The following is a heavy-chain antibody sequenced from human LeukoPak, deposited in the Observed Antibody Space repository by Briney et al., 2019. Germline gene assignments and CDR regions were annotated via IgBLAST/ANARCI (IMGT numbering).Heavy chain of an antibody. J-gene: IGHJ3*02. CDR3: ARDLRLGSGSYDAFDI. V-gene: IGHV3-21*01. CDR2: ISSSSSYI. Sequence: GGSLRLSCAASGFTFSSYSMNWVRQAPGKGLEWVSSISSSSSYIYYADSVKGRFTISRDNAKSSLYLQMNSLRAEDTAVYYCARDLRLGSGSYDAFDIWGQGTMVTVSS. D-gene: IGHD3-10*01. CDR1: GFTFSSYS.